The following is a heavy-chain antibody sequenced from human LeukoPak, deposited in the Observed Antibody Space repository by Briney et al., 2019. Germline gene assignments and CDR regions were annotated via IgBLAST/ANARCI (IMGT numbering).Heavy chain of an antibody. CDR2: INHSGST. Sequence: SETLSLTCAVYGGSFSGYYWSWIRQPPGKGLEWIWEINHSGSTNYNPSLKSRVTISVDTSKNQLSLKLSSVTAADTAVYYCARGAKYYDSSGYYPLDYWGQGTLVTVSS. CDR1: GGSFSGYY. CDR3: ARGAKYYDSSGYYPLDY. J-gene: IGHJ4*02. D-gene: IGHD3-22*01. V-gene: IGHV4-34*01.